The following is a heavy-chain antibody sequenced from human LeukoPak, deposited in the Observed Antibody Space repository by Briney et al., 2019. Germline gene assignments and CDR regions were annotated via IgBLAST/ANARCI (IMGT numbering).Heavy chain of an antibody. V-gene: IGHV4-59*01. Sequence: SETLSLTCTVSGGSISSYYWTWIRQPPGKGLEWIGYIYYSGTKYNPSLKSRVTISQDTSRNQFSLRLSSVSAADSATYYCARSQYSSSPHYVDWGQGTLVTVSS. CDR3: ARSQYSSSPHYVD. CDR2: IYYSGT. CDR1: GGSISSYY. D-gene: IGHD6-6*01. J-gene: IGHJ4*02.